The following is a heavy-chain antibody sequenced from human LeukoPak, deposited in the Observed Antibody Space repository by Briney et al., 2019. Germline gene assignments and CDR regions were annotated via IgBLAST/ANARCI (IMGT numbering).Heavy chain of an antibody. Sequence: PSETLSLTCTVSGASISPYYWSWFRQPPGKGLEWIGYIHYSGNTNYNPSLKSRVTMSVDTSKNQFSLKLSSVTAADTAVYYCAREVSIFIGYYYYYMDVWGKGTTVTVSS. CDR2: IHYSGNT. D-gene: IGHD3-16*02. V-gene: IGHV4-59*12. J-gene: IGHJ6*03. CDR1: GASISPYY. CDR3: AREVSIFIGYYYYYMDV.